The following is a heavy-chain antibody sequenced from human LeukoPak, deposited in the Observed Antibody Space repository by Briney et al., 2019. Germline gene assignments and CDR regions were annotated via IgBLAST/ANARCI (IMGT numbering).Heavy chain of an antibody. D-gene: IGHD1-26*01. CDR3: TAGSYFDAFDI. CDR1: GFTFSNAW. CDR2: IKSKTDGGTA. Sequence: PGGSLRLSCAASGFTFSNAWMTWVRQAPGKGLEWVGRIKSKTDGGTADYATPVKGRFTISRDDSKNTAYLQMNSLKTEDTAVYYCTAGSYFDAFDIWGQGTKVTVSS. V-gene: IGHV3-15*01. J-gene: IGHJ3*02.